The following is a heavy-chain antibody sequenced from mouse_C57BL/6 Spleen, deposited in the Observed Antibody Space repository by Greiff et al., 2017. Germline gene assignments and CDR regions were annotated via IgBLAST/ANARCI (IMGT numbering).Heavy chain of an antibody. Sequence: VQLQQPGAELVMPGASVKLSCKASGYTFTSYWMHWVKQRPGQGLEWIGEIDPSDSYTNYNQKFKGKSTLTVDKSSSTAYMQLSSLTSEDSAVYYCARNGDYDSYYFDYWGQGTTLTVSS. CDR3: ARNGDYDSYYFDY. CDR2: IDPSDSYT. CDR1: GYTFTSYW. V-gene: IGHV1-69*01. J-gene: IGHJ2*01. D-gene: IGHD2-4*01.